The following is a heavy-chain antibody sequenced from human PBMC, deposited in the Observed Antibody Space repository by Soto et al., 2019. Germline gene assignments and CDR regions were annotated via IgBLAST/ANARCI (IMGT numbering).Heavy chain of an antibody. J-gene: IGHJ4*02. CDR3: ARDRSYSNYDGFDY. V-gene: IGHV3-66*01. CDR1: GFTVSSNY. D-gene: IGHD4-4*01. CDR2: FFSDGRT. Sequence: EVQLVESGGGLVQPGGSLRLSCAASGFTVSSNYMNWVRQAPGKGLEWVSVFFSDGRTYYAESVKGRFTMSRDNSKNKLYLRMNRLRAEDTAVYYCARDRSYSNYDGFDYWGQGTLVTVSS.